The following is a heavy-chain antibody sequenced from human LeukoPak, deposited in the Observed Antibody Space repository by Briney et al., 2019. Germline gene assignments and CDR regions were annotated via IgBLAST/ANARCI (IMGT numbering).Heavy chain of an antibody. CDR3: ARDLYGDWGGGDY. V-gene: IGHV4-34*01. D-gene: IGHD4-17*01. Sequence: SETLSLTCAVYGGSFSGYYWSWIRQPPGKGLEWIGEINHSGSTNYNPSLKSRVTISVDTSKNQFSLKLSSVTAADTAVYCCARDLYGDWGGGDYWGQGTLVTVSS. CDR2: INHSGST. CDR1: GGSFSGYY. J-gene: IGHJ4*02.